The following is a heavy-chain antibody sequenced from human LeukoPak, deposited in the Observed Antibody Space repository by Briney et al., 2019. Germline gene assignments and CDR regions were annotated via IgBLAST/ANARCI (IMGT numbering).Heavy chain of an antibody. D-gene: IGHD6-19*01. V-gene: IGHV1-69*04. CDR3: ASVDSSGWYYYFDY. CDR2: IIPILGIA. Sequence: SVKVSCKASGGTFSSYAISWVRQAPGQGLEWMGRIIPILGIANYAQKFQGRVTITADKSTSTAYMELSSLRSEDTAVYYCASVDSSGWYYYFDYWGQGNLVTVSS. CDR1: GGTFSSYA. J-gene: IGHJ4*02.